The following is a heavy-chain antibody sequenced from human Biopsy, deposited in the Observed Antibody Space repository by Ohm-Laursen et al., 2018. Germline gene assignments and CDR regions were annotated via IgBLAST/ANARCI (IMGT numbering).Heavy chain of an antibody. J-gene: IGHJ4*02. CDR2: IYDRGSTA. D-gene: IGHD6-19*01. Sequence: SQTLSLTCTVSGDSVSSGSFYWTWIWQPPGQGLEYIGYIYDRGSTANYNPSLESRVTMSVDMPKNQFSLKLSSVTAADTAIYYCARGMRSSGWPYFDSWGQGTLVTVSS. V-gene: IGHV4-61*01. CDR3: ARGMRSSGWPYFDS. CDR1: GDSVSSGSFY.